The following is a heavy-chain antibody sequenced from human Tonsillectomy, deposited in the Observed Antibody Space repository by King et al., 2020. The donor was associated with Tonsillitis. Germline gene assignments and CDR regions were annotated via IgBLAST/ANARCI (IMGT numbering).Heavy chain of an antibody. CDR3: ARTPSLLTGYYPFDY. CDR1: GGSISSGGYY. CDR2: IYYSGST. V-gene: IGHV4-31*03. J-gene: IGHJ4*02. Sequence: VQLQESGPGLVKPSQTLSPTCTVSGGSISSGGYYWSWIRQHPGKGLEWIGYIYYSGSTYYNPSLKSRVTISVDTSKNQFSLKLSSVTAADTAVYYCARTPSLLTGYYPFDYWGQGTLVTVSS. D-gene: IGHD3-9*01.